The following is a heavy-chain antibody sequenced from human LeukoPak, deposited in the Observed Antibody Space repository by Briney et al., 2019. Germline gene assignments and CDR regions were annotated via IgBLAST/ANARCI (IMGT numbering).Heavy chain of an antibody. D-gene: IGHD6-13*01. J-gene: IGHJ4*02. V-gene: IGHV3-66*02. CDR1: EFTVSDNY. Sequence: PGGSLRLSCAASEFTVSDNYMSWVRQAPGKGLEWVSVIYSGGSTYYTDSVKGRFTISRDNSKNTLYLQMNSLRAEDTAVYYCARVYSSSWYVYFDYWGQGTLVTVSS. CDR3: ARVYSSSWYVYFDY. CDR2: IYSGGST.